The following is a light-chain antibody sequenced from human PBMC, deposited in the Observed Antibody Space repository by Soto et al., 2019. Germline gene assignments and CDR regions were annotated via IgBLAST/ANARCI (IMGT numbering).Light chain of an antibody. CDR2: GAS. CDR3: QQYAEAPRT. Sequence: IMVTQSPGTVGWSPGGRAMLSCGASQIVSDNYLAWYQQKPGQAPRLVVYGASSRATGVPDRFSASGSGTDFTLTICRLEPDDFAVYSCQQYAEAPRTFGQGTKVDIK. J-gene: IGKJ1*01. V-gene: IGKV3-20*01. CDR1: QIVSDNY.